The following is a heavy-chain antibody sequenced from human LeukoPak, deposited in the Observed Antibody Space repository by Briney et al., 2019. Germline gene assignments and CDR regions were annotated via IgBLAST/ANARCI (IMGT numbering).Heavy chain of an antibody. Sequence: SVKVSCKASGGTFSSYAISWVRQAPGQGLEWMGGIIPIFGTANYTQKFQGRVTITADESTSTAYMELSSLRSEDTAVYYCARAYCSSTSCYPVDYWGQGTLVTVSS. CDR2: IIPIFGTA. D-gene: IGHD2-2*01. CDR1: GGTFSSYA. V-gene: IGHV1-69*13. CDR3: ARAYCSSTSCYPVDY. J-gene: IGHJ4*02.